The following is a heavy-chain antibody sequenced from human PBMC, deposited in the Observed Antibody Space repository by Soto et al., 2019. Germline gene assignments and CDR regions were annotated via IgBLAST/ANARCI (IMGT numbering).Heavy chain of an antibody. J-gene: IGHJ4*02. V-gene: IGHV4-34*01. CDR2: INHSGST. D-gene: IGHD2-15*01. CDR3: ARGGGGSYLKYYFDY. CDR1: GGSFSGYY. Sequence: ETLSLTCAVYGGSFSGYYWSWIRQPPGKGLEWIGEINHSGSTNYNPSLKSRVTISVDTSKNQFSLKLSSVTAADTAVYYCARGGGGSYLKYYFDYWGQGTLVTVSP.